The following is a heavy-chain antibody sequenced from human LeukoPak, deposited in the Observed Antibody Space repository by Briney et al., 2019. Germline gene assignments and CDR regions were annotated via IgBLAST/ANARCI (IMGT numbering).Heavy chain of an antibody. Sequence: GASVKVSCKASGYTFTSYGISWVRQAPGQGLEWMGTINPSGGSTRYAQHFQGRVTMTRDTSTSTVYMELSSLTSEDTAVYYCARGIPITIFAVVIPPRRDFDYWGQGTLVTVSS. CDR3: ARGIPITIFAVVIPPRRDFDY. J-gene: IGHJ4*02. CDR1: GYTFTSYG. CDR2: INPSGGST. V-gene: IGHV1-46*01. D-gene: IGHD3-3*01.